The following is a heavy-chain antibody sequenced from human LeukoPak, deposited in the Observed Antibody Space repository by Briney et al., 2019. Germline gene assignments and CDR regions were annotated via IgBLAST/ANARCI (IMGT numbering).Heavy chain of an antibody. Sequence: SVKVSCKASGGTLSSYAISWVRQAPGQGLEWMGGIIPIFGTANYAQKFQGRVTITADKSTSTAYMELSSLRSEDTAVYYCARVPGGTHYYYYGMDVWGQGTTVTVSS. CDR1: GGTLSSYA. CDR3: ARVPGGTHYYYYGMDV. V-gene: IGHV1-69*06. D-gene: IGHD1-14*01. CDR2: IIPIFGTA. J-gene: IGHJ6*02.